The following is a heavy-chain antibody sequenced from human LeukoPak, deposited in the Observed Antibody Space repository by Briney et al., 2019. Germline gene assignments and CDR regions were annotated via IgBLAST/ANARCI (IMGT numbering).Heavy chain of an antibody. D-gene: IGHD3-10*01. J-gene: IGHJ4*02. CDR2: IYYSGST. CDR1: GGSISSGGYY. V-gene: IGHV4-31*03. Sequence: PSETLSLTCTVSGGSISSGGYYWNWIRQHPGKGLEWVGYIYYSGSTYYNPSLKSRVTISVDTSKNQFSLKLSSVTAADTAVYYCVRVRLLWFGELFPKMYFFDYWGQGTLVTVSS. CDR3: VRVRLLWFGELFPKMYFFDY.